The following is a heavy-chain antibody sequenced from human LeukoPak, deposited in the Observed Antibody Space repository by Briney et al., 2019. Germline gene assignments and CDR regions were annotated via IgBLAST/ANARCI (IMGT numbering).Heavy chain of an antibody. CDR2: INHSGST. Sequence: SETLSLTCAVYGGSFSGYYWSWIRQPPGKGLEWIGEINHSGSTNYNPSLKSRVTISVDTSKNQFSLKLSSATAADTAVYYCARGSFFGRYCSGGSCSRLDYWGQGTLVTVSS. CDR1: GGSFSGYY. V-gene: IGHV4-34*01. CDR3: ARGSFFGRYCSGGSCSRLDY. D-gene: IGHD2-15*01. J-gene: IGHJ4*02.